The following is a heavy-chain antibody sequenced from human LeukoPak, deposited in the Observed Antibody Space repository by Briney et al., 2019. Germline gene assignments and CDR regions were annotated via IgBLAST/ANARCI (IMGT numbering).Heavy chain of an antibody. CDR1: GYSISSDNW. D-gene: IGHD3-10*01. Sequence: SDTLSLTCAVSGYSISSDNWWGWIRQPPGKGLEWIGYIYYSGSVFYNPSLKSRVTISVETSKNQFSLKLKSVTAADTAVYYCARGGYYGSGNDFRFDPWGQGTLVTVSS. CDR2: IYYSGSV. CDR3: ARGGYYGSGNDFRFDP. J-gene: IGHJ5*02. V-gene: IGHV4-28*05.